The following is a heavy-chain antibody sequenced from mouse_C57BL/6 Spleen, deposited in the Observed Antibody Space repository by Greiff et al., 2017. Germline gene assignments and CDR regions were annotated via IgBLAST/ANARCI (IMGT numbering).Heavy chain of an antibody. Sequence: VQLQQSGAELVKPGASVKLSCTASGYNIKDYYMHWVKQRTEQGLEWIGRIDPEDGETKYAAKFQGKATITAETSSHPAYLQLSCLTSEYTAVYYGAGYYGNYGCAYWGQGTLVTVSA. D-gene: IGHD2-1*01. CDR2: IDPEDGET. V-gene: IGHV14-2*01. CDR3: AGYYGNYGCAY. CDR1: GYNIKDYY. J-gene: IGHJ3*01.